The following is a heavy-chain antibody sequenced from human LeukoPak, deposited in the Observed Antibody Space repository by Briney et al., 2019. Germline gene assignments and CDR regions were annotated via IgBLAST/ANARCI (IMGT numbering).Heavy chain of an antibody. J-gene: IGHJ5*02. CDR2: FDPEDGET. V-gene: IGHV1-24*01. CDR3: ATEAAAT. CDR1: GYTLTELS. Sequence: ASVKVSCKVSGYTLTELSMHWVRQAPGKGLEWMGGFDPEDGETIYAQKFQGRVTMTADTSTDTAYMELSSLRSEDTAVYYCATEAAATWGQGTLVTVSS. D-gene: IGHD6-13*01.